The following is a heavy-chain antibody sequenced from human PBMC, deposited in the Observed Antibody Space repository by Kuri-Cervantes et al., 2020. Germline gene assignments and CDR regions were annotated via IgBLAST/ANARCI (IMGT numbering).Heavy chain of an antibody. D-gene: IGHD5-18*01. J-gene: IGHJ4*02. Sequence: GESLKISCAASGFTFSSYAMSWVRQAPGKGLEWVSAISGSGGSTYYADSVKGRFTISRDNSKNTLYLQMNSLRAEDTAVYYCAKDFVDTAMVYYFDYWGQGTLVTVSS. CDR3: AKDFVDTAMVYYFDY. CDR2: ISGSGGST. V-gene: IGHV3-23*01. CDR1: GFTFSSYA.